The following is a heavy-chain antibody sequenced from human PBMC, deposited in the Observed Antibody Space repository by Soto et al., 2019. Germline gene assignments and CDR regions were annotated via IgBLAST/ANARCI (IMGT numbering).Heavy chain of an antibody. CDR2: IDPSDSYT. CDR1: GYSFTSYW. J-gene: IGHJ6*02. CDR3: ATREYYYYGTDV. V-gene: IGHV5-10-1*01. Sequence: GESLKISCKGSGYSFTSYWISWVRQMPGKGLEWMGRIDPSDSYTNYSPSFQGHVTISADKSISTAYLQWSSLKASDTAMYYCATREYYYYGTDVWGQVPTVTFSS.